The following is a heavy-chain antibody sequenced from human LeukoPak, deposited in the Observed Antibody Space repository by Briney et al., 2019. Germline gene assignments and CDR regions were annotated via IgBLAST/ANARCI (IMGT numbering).Heavy chain of an antibody. Sequence: PGGSLRLSCAASGVTFNSYAMSWVRQAPEKGLEWVATISGSGGGTYYADSVKGRFTISRDDSKNTLYLQMNSLRAEDTAVYHCAKDLGRYRNNYFDYWGQGTLVTVSS. CDR2: ISGSGGGT. J-gene: IGHJ4*02. CDR3: AKDLGRYRNNYFDY. CDR1: GVTFNSYA. D-gene: IGHD1-26*01. V-gene: IGHV3-23*01.